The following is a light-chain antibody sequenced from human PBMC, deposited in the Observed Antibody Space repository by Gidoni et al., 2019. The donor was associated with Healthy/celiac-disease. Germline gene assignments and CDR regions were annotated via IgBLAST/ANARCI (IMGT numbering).Light chain of an antibody. CDR3: QQRSNWPPKLT. CDR1: QSVSSY. J-gene: IGKJ4*01. V-gene: IGKV3-11*01. Sequence: EIVLTQSPATLSLSPGERATLSCRASQSVSSYLAWYQQKPGQAPRLLIYDASNRATGIPARFSGSGSGTDFILTISSLEPEDFAVYYCQQRSNWPPKLTFGGGTKVEIK. CDR2: DAS.